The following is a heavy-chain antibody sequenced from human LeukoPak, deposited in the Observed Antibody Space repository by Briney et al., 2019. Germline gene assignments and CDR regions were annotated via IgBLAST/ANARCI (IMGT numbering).Heavy chain of an antibody. V-gene: IGHV1-69*01. J-gene: IGHJ4*02. D-gene: IGHD7-27*01. CDR3: ARVSVPYKLGNYFDY. Sequence: ASVKVSCKASGGTFSSYAISWVRQAPGQGLEWMGGIIPIFGTANYAQKFQGRVTITADESTSTAYMELSSLRSEDTAVYYCARVSVPYKLGNYFDYWGQGTLVTVSS. CDR1: GGTFSSYA. CDR2: IIPIFGTA.